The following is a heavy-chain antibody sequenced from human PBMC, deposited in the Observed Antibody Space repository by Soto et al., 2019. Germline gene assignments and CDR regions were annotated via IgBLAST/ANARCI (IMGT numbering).Heavy chain of an antibody. J-gene: IGHJ6*02. V-gene: IGHV4-4*02. CDR3: ARVQRAVTKSPPTKPKYGMDV. Sequence: QVQLQESGPGLVKPSGTLSLTCAVSGGSISSSNWWSWVRQPPGKGLEWIGEIYHSGSTNYNPSLQSRVTISVDKSKNQFSLKLSSVTAADTAVYYCARVQRAVTKSPPTKPKYGMDVWGQGTTVTVSS. CDR2: IYHSGST. CDR1: GGSISSSNW. D-gene: IGHD4-17*01.